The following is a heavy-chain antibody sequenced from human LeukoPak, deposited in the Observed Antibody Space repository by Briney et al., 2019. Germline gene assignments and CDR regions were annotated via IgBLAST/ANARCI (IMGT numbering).Heavy chain of an antibody. D-gene: IGHD5-12*01. J-gene: IGHJ5*02. Sequence: PSETLSLTCAVYGGSFSGYYWSWIRQPPGKGLERIGEINHSGSTNYNPSLKSRVTISVDTSKNQFSLKLSSVTAADTAVYYCARVVATIRSKWFDPWGQGTLVTVSS. CDR3: ARVVATIRSKWFDP. CDR1: GGSFSGYY. V-gene: IGHV4-34*01. CDR2: INHSGST.